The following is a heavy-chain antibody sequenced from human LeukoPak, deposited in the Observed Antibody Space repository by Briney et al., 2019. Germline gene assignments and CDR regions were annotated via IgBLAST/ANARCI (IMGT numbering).Heavy chain of an antibody. CDR2: FYIDGRA. CDR1: GFSVGGNY. V-gene: IGHV3-53*01. Sequence: GGSLRLSCTASGFSVGGNYISWVRQAPGKGLEWVSIFYIDGRAFHAASVKGRFTMSRDISKNSVDLQMNSLRAEGTAVYFCARDRRRLRGQNGDGDAFDIWGQGTRVTVSS. J-gene: IGHJ3*02. CDR3: ARDRRRLRGQNGDGDAFDI. D-gene: IGHD2-8*01.